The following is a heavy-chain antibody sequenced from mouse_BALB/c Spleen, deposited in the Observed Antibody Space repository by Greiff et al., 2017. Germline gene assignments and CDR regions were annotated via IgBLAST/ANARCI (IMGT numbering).Heavy chain of an antibody. CDR3: AKPDRYLYAMDY. CDR1: GFSLTSYG. V-gene: IGHV2-4-1*01. CDR2: IWSGGST. Sequence: QVQLQQSGPGLVQPSQSLSITCTVSGFSLTSYGVHWVRQSPGKGLEWLGVIWSGGSTDYNAAFISRLSISKDNSKSQVFLKLNSLQTDDTATYYCAKPDRYLYAMDYWGQGTSVTVSS. D-gene: IGHD2-14*01. J-gene: IGHJ4*01.